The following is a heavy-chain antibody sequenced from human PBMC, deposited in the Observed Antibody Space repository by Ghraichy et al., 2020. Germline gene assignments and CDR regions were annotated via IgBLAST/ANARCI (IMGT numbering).Heavy chain of an antibody. CDR3: ARGDRTRITMVRGVNRWFDP. CDR1: GGSFSGYY. Sequence: GSLRLSCAVYGGSFSGYYWSWIRQPPGKGLEWIGEINHSGSTNYNPSLKSRVTISVDTSKNQFSLKLSSVTAADTAVYYCARGDRTRITMVRGVNRWFDPWGQGTLVTVSS. CDR2: INHSGST. J-gene: IGHJ5*02. V-gene: IGHV4-34*01. D-gene: IGHD3-10*01.